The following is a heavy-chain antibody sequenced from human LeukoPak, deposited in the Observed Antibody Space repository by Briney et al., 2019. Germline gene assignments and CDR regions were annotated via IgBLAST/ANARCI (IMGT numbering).Heavy chain of an antibody. V-gene: IGHV3-7*01. CDR1: GFTFSMYW. J-gene: IGHJ3*01. CDR3: ARSSGWYRKDAFDL. Sequence: GGSLRLSCAASGFTFSMYWMNWVRQAPGKGLEWVANIKQDGNEEYYVDSVKGRFTISRDNAKNLLYLQMNTLRAEDTAVYSCARSSGWYRKDAFDLWGQGTMVTVSS. D-gene: IGHD6-19*01. CDR2: IKQDGNEE.